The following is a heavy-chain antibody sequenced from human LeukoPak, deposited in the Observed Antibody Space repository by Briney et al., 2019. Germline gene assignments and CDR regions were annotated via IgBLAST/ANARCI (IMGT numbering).Heavy chain of an antibody. V-gene: IGHV3-74*01. CDR2: MNEYSTTI. Sequence: GGSLRLSCAAWGFPLNSFWMQWVRQAPGKGVGGVWDMNEYSTTIIYADSVKGRFTISRDNAKSILYLQMNNLRAEDTAMYFCARGGVNPVDHWGQGTLVTVSS. CDR3: ARGGVNPVDH. D-gene: IGHD1-14*01. J-gene: IGHJ4*02. CDR1: GFPLNSFW.